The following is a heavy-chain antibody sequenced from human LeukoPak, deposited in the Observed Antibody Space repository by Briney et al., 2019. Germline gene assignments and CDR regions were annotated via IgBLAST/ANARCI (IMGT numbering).Heavy chain of an antibody. CDR3: AKDLLYFDWLLPDY. J-gene: IGHJ4*02. CDR2: ISYDGSNK. V-gene: IGHV3-30*18. CDR1: GFTFSSYG. D-gene: IGHD3-9*01. Sequence: GRSLRLSCAASGFTFSSYGMHWVRQAPGKGLEWVAVISYDGSNKYYADSVKGRFTISRDNSKNTLYLQMNSLRAEDTAVYYCAKDLLYFDWLLPDYWGQGTLVTVSS.